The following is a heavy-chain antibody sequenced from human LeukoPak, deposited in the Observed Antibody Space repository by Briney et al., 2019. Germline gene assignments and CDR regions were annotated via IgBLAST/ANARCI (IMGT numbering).Heavy chain of an antibody. CDR2: IYPGDCDT. Sequence: GESLKISCKGSGYSFTSYCIGWVRQLPGKDLEGMGIIYPGDCDTRYSPSFQGQVTISADKTISTAYLQWSSLKASDTAMYYCASGYSSGWNFDYWGQGTLVTVSS. CDR3: ASGYSSGWNFDY. CDR1: GYSFTSYC. J-gene: IGHJ4*02. V-gene: IGHV5-51*01. D-gene: IGHD6-19*01.